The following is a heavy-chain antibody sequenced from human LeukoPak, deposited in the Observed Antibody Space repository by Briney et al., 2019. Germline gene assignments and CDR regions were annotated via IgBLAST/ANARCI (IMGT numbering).Heavy chain of an antibody. D-gene: IGHD2-15*01. CDR1: GFTFSDHY. V-gene: IGHV3-72*01. J-gene: IGHJ4*02. CDR3: ARVRGPGGSCDQ. CDR2: TRNKANSYTT. Sequence: GGSLRLSCAASGFTFSDHYMDWVRQAPGKGLEWVGRTRNKANSYTTEYAASVKGRFTISRDDSKNSLYLQMNSLKTEDTAVYYCARVRGPGGSCDQWGQGTLVTVSS.